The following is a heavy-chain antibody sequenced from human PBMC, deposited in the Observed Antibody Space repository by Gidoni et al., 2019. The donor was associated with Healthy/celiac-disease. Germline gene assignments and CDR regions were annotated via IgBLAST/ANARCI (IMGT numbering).Heavy chain of an antibody. D-gene: IGHD3-10*01. Sequence: QVQLVQSGAEVKKPGSSVKVSCKASGGTFSSYDISWGRQAPGKWREWMGGIIPSFGTANYEQKFQGRVTITADESTSTAYMELSSLRSEDTAVYYCARARTEYYYGSGAGDYFDYWGQGTLVTVSS. CDR2: IIPSFGTA. CDR3: ARARTEYYYGSGAGDYFDY. V-gene: IGHV1-69*01. J-gene: IGHJ4*02. CDR1: GGTFSSYD.